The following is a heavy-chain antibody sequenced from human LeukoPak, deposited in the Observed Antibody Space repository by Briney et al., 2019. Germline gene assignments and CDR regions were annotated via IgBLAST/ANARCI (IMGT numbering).Heavy chain of an antibody. D-gene: IGHD6-13*01. CDR1: GGSFSGYY. Sequence: SETLSLACAVYGGSFSGYYWSWIGQPPGKGLEWIGEINHSGSTNYNPSLKSRVTISVDTSKNQFSLKLSSVTAADTAVYYCTRWCSSSCTAAPWGQGTLVTVSS. CDR2: INHSGST. V-gene: IGHV4-34*01. J-gene: IGHJ5*02. CDR3: TRWCSSSCTAAP.